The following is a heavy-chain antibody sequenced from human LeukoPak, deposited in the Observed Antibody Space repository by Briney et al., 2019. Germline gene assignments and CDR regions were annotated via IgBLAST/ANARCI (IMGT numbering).Heavy chain of an antibody. J-gene: IGHJ6*02. Sequence: GGSLRLSCAASGFTVSSNYMSWVRQAPGKGLEWVSVIYSGGSTYYADSVKGRFTISRDNSKNTLYLQMNSLRAEDTAVYYCASLYGSGSYNAYYYGMDVWGQGTTVTVSS. D-gene: IGHD3-10*01. V-gene: IGHV3-66*01. CDR2: IYSGGST. CDR1: GFTVSSNY. CDR3: ASLYGSGSYNAYYYGMDV.